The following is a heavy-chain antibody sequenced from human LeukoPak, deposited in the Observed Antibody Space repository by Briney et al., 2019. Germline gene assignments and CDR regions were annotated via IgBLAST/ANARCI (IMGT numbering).Heavy chain of an antibody. Sequence: SVKVSCKASGGTFSSYAISWVRQAPGQGLEWMGGIIPIFGTLNYAQKFQGRVTITADESTSTAYMELSSLRSEDTALYCCARGIGDTTMVHDAFDIWGQGTMVTVSS. J-gene: IGHJ3*02. D-gene: IGHD5-18*01. CDR2: IIPIFGTL. V-gene: IGHV1-69*01. CDR3: ARGIGDTTMVHDAFDI. CDR1: GGTFSSYA.